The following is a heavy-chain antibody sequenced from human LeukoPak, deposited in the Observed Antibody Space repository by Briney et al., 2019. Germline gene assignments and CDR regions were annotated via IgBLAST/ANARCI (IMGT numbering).Heavy chain of an antibody. CDR3: ARTPIYGSGSYYSRRAGSTFDY. J-gene: IGHJ4*02. CDR1: GGSISNYW. CDR2: NHYSGST. Sequence: SETLSLTCTSSGGSISNYWWSWIRQPPGKVLEWIGYNHYSGSTYYNPSLKSRVTISVDTSKNQFSLKLSSVTAADTAVYYCARTPIYGSGSYYSRRAGSTFDYWGQGTLVTVSS. D-gene: IGHD3-10*01. V-gene: IGHV4-59*06.